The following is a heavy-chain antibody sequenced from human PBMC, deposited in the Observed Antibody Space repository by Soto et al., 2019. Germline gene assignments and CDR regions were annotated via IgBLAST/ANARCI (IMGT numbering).Heavy chain of an antibody. Sequence: EVQLLESGGGLVQPGGSLRLSCAASGFTFSTYAMSWVRQAPGKGLEWVSALSASGGSTYYADSVKGRFTISRDNSMNALYLQMNSLRIEDTAVHYCAHPRGYGVFDAYDIWGQGTMVTVSS. D-gene: IGHD4-17*01. CDR1: GFTFSTYA. J-gene: IGHJ3*02. V-gene: IGHV3-23*01. CDR3: AHPRGYGVFDAYDI. CDR2: LSASGGST.